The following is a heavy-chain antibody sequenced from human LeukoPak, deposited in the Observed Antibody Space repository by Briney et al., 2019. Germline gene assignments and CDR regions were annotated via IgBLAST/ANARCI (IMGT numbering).Heavy chain of an antibody. D-gene: IGHD4-23*01. Sequence: GESLKISCKGSGYSFTSYWIGWVRQMPGKGLEWRGIIYPGDSDTSYSPPFQGQVTISADKSISTDYLQWSSLKASDTAMYYCARLGGGKPSHFDYWGQGTLVTVSS. CDR2: IYPGDSDT. CDR1: GYSFTSYW. CDR3: ARLGGGKPSHFDY. V-gene: IGHV5-51*01. J-gene: IGHJ4*02.